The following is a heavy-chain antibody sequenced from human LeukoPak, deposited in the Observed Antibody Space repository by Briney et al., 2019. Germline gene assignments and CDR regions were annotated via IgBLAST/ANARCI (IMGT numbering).Heavy chain of an antibody. CDR3: AKDSALSTMIVVVTSSYFDY. Sequence: GGSLRLSCAASGFTFSSYSVNWVRQAPGKGLEWVSSISTSSIYIYYADSVKGRFTISRDNAKNSLYLQMNSLRAEDTAVYYCAKDSALSTMIVVVTSSYFDYWGQGTLVTVSS. D-gene: IGHD3-22*01. CDR1: GFTFSSYS. V-gene: IGHV3-21*01. CDR2: ISTSSIYI. J-gene: IGHJ4*02.